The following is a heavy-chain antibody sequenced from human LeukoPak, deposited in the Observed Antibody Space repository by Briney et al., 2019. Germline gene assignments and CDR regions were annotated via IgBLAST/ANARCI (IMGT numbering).Heavy chain of an antibody. CDR3: ARLFLRFREFSFDY. J-gene: IGHJ4*02. CDR1: GGSISNSSFY. V-gene: IGHV4-39*02. Sequence: SETLSLTCTVSGGSISNSSFYWGWIRQPPGKGLEWIGNIYYRGSTYYNSSLKSRVSISVDTSKNYFSLKVSSVTAADTAVYYCARLFLRFREFSFDYWGQGTLVTVSS. CDR2: IYYRGST. D-gene: IGHD3-10*01.